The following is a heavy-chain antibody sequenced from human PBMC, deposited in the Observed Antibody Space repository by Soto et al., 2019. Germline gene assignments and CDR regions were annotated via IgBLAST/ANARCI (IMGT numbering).Heavy chain of an antibody. CDR3: AKGTRGYSGYGFDY. Sequence: PGGSLRLSCAASGFTFSSYGMHWVRQAPGKGLEWVAVISYDGSNKYYADSVKGRFTISRDNSKNTLYLQMNSLRAEDTAVYYCAKGTRGYSGYGFDYWGQGTLVTVSS. D-gene: IGHD5-12*01. CDR1: GFTFSSYG. V-gene: IGHV3-30*18. CDR2: ISYDGSNK. J-gene: IGHJ4*02.